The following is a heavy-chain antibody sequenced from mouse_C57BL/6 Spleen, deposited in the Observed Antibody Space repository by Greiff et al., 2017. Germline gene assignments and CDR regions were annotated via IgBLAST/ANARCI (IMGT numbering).Heavy chain of an antibody. J-gene: IGHJ4*01. D-gene: IGHD3-3*01. Sequence: EVQLQQPGPELVKPGASVKISCKASGYSFTDYNMNWVKQSNGKSLEWIGVINPNYGTTSYNQKFKGKATLTVDQSSSTAYMQLNSLTSEDSAVYYCARSGGQETPYYAMDYWGQGTSVTVSS. CDR2: INPNYGTT. CDR3: ARSGGQETPYYAMDY. V-gene: IGHV1-39*01. CDR1: GYSFTDYN.